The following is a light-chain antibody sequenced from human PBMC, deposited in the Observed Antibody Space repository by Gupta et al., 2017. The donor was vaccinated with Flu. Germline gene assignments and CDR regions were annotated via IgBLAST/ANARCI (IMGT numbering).Light chain of an antibody. V-gene: IGKV1-5*03. CDR3: QQYNAYPLT. Sequence: DIKMTQSPSTLSAVVGDRVTITCRASQNINKWLAWYQQKPGKAPRLLIYEASTLESGVPSRFNGGGSGTEFTRTISSLQPHDVATFYCQQYNAYPLTFGGGTAVEIK. CDR2: EAS. CDR1: QNINKW. J-gene: IGKJ4*01.